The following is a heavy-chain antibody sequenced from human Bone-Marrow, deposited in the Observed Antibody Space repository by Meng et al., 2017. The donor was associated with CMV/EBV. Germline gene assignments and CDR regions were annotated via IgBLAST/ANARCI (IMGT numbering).Heavy chain of an antibody. V-gene: IGHV3-21*01. J-gene: IGHJ6*02. D-gene: IGHD3-10*01. CDR3: ARAHRSLWFGELLPKRTFYYYYGMDV. CDR2: ISSSSSYI. Sequence: GESLKISCAASGFTFSSYSMNWVRQAPGKGLEWVSSISSSSSYIYYADSVKGRFTISRDNAKNSLYLQMNSLRAEDTAVYYCARAHRSLWFGELLPKRTFYYYYGMDVWGQGTTVTVSS. CDR1: GFTFSSYS.